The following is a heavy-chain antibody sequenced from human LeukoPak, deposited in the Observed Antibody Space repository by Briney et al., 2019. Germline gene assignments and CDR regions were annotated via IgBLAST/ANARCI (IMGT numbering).Heavy chain of an antibody. V-gene: IGHV3-23*01. Sequence: GGSLRLSCAASGFTFSSYAMSWVRQAPGKGLEWVAAISGSGGSTYYADSVKGRFTISRDNSKNTLYLQMNSLRAEDTAVYYCAKLGGLYYDSSGYYYFDYWGQGTLVTVSS. J-gene: IGHJ4*02. CDR3: AKLGGLYYDSSGYYYFDY. CDR1: GFTFSSYA. D-gene: IGHD3-22*01. CDR2: ISGSGGST.